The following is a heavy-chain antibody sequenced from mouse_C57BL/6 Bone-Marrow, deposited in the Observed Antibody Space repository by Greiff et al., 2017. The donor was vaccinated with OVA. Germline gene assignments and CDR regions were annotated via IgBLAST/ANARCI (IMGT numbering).Heavy chain of an antibody. CDR1: GFSLSTSGMG. CDR3: ARRGARDYDGYYFDY. V-gene: IGHV8-12*01. J-gene: IGHJ2*01. CDR2: IYWDDDK. D-gene: IGHD2-4*01. Sequence: QVQLKESGPGILQSSQTLSLTCSFSGFSLSTSGMGVSWIRQPSGKGLEWLAHIYWDDDKRYNPSLKSRLTISKDTSRNQVFLKITSVDTADTATYYCARRGARDYDGYYFDYWGQGTTLTVSS.